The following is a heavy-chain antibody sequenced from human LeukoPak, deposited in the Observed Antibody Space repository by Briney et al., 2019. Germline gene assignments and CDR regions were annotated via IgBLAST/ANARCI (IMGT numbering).Heavy chain of an antibody. V-gene: IGHV4-59*01. CDR3: ARYSNYYYYMDV. CDR2: IFYNGST. D-gene: IGHD4-11*01. J-gene: IGHJ6*03. CDR1: GGSISSFY. Sequence: PSETLSLTCTVSGGSISSFYWSWIRLPPGKGLEWIGYIFYNGSTNYNPSLKSRVTISVDTSKNQFSLKLSSVTAADTAVYYCARYSNYYYYMDVWGKGTTVTVSS.